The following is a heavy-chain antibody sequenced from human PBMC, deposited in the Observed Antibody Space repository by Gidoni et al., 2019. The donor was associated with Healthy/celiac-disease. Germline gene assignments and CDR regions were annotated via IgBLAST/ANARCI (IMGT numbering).Heavy chain of an antibody. CDR3: ARDDYDYVWGSYNDAFDI. J-gene: IGHJ3*02. Sequence: QVQLQESGPGLVKPSETLSLTCAVSGYSISSGYYWGWIRQPPGKGLEWIGSIYHSGSTYYNPSLKSRVTISVDTSKNQFSLKLSSVTAADTAVYYCARDDYDYVWGSYNDAFDIWGQGTMVTVSS. D-gene: IGHD3-16*01. CDR1: GYSISSGYY. V-gene: IGHV4-38-2*02. CDR2: IYHSGST.